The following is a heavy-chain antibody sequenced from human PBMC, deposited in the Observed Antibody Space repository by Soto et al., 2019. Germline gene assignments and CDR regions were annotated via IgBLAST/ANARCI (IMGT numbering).Heavy chain of an antibody. CDR2: IYYSGST. V-gene: IGHV4-31*03. CDR3: ARAGRGDIAAAGHGWFDP. D-gene: IGHD6-13*01. Sequence: SETLSLTCTVSGGSISSGSYYWSWIRQHPGKGLEWIGYIYYSGSTYYNPSLKSRVTISVDTSKNQFSLRLSSVTAADTAVYYCARAGRGDIAAAGHGWFDPWGQGTLVTVSS. J-gene: IGHJ5*02. CDR1: GGSISSGSYY.